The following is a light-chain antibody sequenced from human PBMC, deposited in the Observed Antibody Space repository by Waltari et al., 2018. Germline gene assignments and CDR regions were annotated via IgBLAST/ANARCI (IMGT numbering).Light chain of an antibody. Sequence: AIRVTQSPSSLSASPGDRVTIPCRARQDIRTYLGWYQQKPGKAPKLLLYAVSILQSGVPSRFSGSGSGTDFALHIQNLQSEDFATYYCQQYYAFPRTFGQGTRVEV. V-gene: IGKV1-8*01. CDR3: QQYYAFPRT. CDR1: QDIRTY. J-gene: IGKJ1*01. CDR2: AVS.